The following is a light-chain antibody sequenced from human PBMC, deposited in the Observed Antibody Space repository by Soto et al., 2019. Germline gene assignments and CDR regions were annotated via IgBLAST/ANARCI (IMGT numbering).Light chain of an antibody. CDR3: CSYAGSYTVV. V-gene: IGLV2-11*01. CDR1: SSDVGGYNY. CDR2: DVS. Sequence: QSALTQPRSVSGSPGQSVTISCTGTSSDVGGYNYVSWYQQHPGKAPKLMIYDVSKRPSGVPYHLSGSKSGNTASLTFSGLQAEDEADYYCCSYAGSYTVVFGGGTKLTVL. J-gene: IGLJ2*01.